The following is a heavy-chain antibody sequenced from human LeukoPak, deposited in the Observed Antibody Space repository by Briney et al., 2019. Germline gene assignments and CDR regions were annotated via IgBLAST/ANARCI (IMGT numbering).Heavy chain of an antibody. V-gene: IGHV3-21*01. J-gene: IGHJ5*02. Sequence: GGSLRLSCAASGFTFSRYSMNWVCQAPGKGLEWVSSIAYSGTYTYYADSVKGRFTISRDNAKNSLYLRMNSLRAEDTAVYYCAREGSGDYAWFDLWGQGTLVTVSS. D-gene: IGHD4-17*01. CDR2: IAYSGTYT. CDR3: AREGSGDYAWFDL. CDR1: GFTFSRYS.